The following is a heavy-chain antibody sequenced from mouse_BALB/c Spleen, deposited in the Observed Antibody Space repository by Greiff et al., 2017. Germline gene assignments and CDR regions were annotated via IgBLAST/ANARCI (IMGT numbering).Heavy chain of an antibody. CDR3: ARDAYGNFLFDY. CDR2: IWAGGST. D-gene: IGHD2-1*01. J-gene: IGHJ2*01. Sequence: VKLMESGPGLVAPSQSLSITCTVSGFSLTSYGVHWVRQPPGKGLEWLGVIWAGGSTNYNSALMSRLSISKDNSKSQVFLKMNSLQTDDTAMYYCARDAYGNFLFDYWGQGTTLTVSS. CDR1: GFSLTSYG. V-gene: IGHV2-9*02.